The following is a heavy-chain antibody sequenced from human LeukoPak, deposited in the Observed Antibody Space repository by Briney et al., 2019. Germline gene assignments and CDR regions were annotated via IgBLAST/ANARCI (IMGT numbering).Heavy chain of an antibody. V-gene: IGHV3-30-3*01. CDR2: ISYDGSNK. J-gene: IGHJ4*02. D-gene: IGHD6-13*01. Sequence: GGSLRLSCAASGFTFSSYAMHWVRQAPGKGLEWVAVISYDGSNKYYADSVKGRFTISRDNSKNTLYLQMNSLRAEDTAVYYCARSYSSSWYVYSDYWGQGTLVTVSS. CDR1: GFTFSSYA. CDR3: ARSYSSSWYVYSDY.